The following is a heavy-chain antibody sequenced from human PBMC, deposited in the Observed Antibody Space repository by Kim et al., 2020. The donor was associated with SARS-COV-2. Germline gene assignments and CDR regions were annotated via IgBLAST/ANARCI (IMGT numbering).Heavy chain of an antibody. D-gene: IGHD1-1*01. J-gene: IGHJ4*02. CDR2: VNTDGSDT. CDR1: GFTFSGFW. V-gene: IGHV3-74*03. CDR3: TRAKVATNAFDS. Sequence: GGSLRLSCEASGFTFSGFWMDWVRQAPGKGLLWVSRVNTDGSDTAYADSVKGRFTVSRDNAKNTLYLQMNRLSADDTAVYYCTRAKVATNAFDSWGQG.